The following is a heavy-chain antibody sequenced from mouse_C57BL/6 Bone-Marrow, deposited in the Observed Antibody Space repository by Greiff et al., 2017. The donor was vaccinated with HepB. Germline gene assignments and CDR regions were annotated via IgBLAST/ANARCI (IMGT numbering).Heavy chain of an antibody. CDR3: ARGRANYSNYVGAMDY. CDR1: GYTFTSYW. V-gene: IGHV1-53*01. D-gene: IGHD2-5*01. J-gene: IGHJ4*01. CDR2: INPSNGGT. Sequence: QVQLKQSGTELVKPGASVKLSCKASGYTFTSYWMHWVKQRPGQGLEWIGNINPSNGGTNYNEKFKSKATLTVDKSSSTAYMQLSSLTSEDSAVYYCARGRANYSNYVGAMDYWGQGTSVTVSS.